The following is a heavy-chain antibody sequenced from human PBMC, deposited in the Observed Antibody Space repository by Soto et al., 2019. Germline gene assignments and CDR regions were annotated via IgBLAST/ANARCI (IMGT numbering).Heavy chain of an antibody. J-gene: IGHJ4*02. CDR1: GGSISSGCYY. V-gene: IGHV4-31*03. D-gene: IGHD3-22*01. Sequence: SETLSLTGTVSGGSISSGCYYWSWIRQHPGKGLEWIGYIYYIGSTYYNPSLKSRVTISVDTSKNQFSLKLRSVTAADTAVYYSARGPDYYDRSGYDYYYFDYCGQGTLVPVSS. CDR3: ARGPDYYDRSGYDYYYFDY. CDR2: IYYIGST.